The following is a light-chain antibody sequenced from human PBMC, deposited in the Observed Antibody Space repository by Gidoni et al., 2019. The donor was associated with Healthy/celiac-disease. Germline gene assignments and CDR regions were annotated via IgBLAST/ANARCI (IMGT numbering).Light chain of an antibody. V-gene: IGKV3-15*01. CDR3: HQHNNWPLT. CDR2: GAS. CDR1: QSVSTK. Sequence: PATLSVSPGERATLSCRASQSVSTKLVWYQQKPGQAPRLLIYGASTRATGIPARFSGSGSGTEFTLTISSLQSEDFAIYYCHQHNNWPLTFGQGTKLEIK. J-gene: IGKJ2*01.